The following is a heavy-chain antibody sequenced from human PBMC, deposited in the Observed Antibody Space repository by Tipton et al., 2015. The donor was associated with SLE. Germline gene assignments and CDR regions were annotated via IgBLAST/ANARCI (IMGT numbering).Heavy chain of an antibody. CDR2: FSSSGSYI. CDR3: ARDRGSFDF. CDR1: GFTFSSFG. V-gene: IGHV3-21*03. D-gene: IGHD1-26*01. Sequence: SLRLSCAASGFTFSSFGINWVRQAPGPGLQLVSSFSSSGSYIYYADSVKGRFTISRDNARNSLYLQMDGLRVEDTGVYYCARDRGSFDFWGQGTLVSVSS. J-gene: IGHJ4*02.